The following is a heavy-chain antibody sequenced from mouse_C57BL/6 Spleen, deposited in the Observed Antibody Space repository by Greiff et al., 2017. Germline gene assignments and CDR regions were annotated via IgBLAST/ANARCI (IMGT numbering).Heavy chain of an antibody. V-gene: IGHV14-1*01. CDR1: GFNIKDYY. J-gene: IGHJ3*01. CDR2: IDPEDGDT. D-gene: IGHD2-4*01. CDR3: TEGYDYDVGFAY. Sequence: EVQLQQSGAELVRPGASVKLSCTASGFNIKDYYMHWVKQRPEQGLEWIGRIDPEDGDTEYAPKFQGKATMTADTSSNTAYLQLSRLTSEDTAVYYCTEGYDYDVGFAYWGQGTLVTVSA.